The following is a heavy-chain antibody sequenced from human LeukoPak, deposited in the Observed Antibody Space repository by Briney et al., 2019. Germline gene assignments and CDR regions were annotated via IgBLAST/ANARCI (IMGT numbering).Heavy chain of an antibody. J-gene: IGHJ4*02. CDR3: ARANGVCSSTSCYTRGNDY. CDR2: IYYSGST. CDR1: GGSISSYY. V-gene: IGHV4-59*01. Sequence: SETLSLTCTVSGGSISSYYWSWIRQPPGKGLEWIGYIYYSGSTNYDPSLKSRVTISVDTSKNQFSLKLSSVTAADTAVYYCARANGVCSSTSCYTRGNDYWGQGTLVTVSS. D-gene: IGHD2-2*02.